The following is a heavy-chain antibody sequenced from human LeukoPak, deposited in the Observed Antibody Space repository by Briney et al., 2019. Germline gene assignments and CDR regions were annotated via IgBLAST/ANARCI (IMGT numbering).Heavy chain of an antibody. CDR3: ARGSWSDFNVFDY. J-gene: IGHJ4*02. Sequence: ASVKVSCKASGYTFTNYAMHWVRQAPGQRLEWMGWSNAANGNTKYSQEFQGRVTITRDTSASTAYLELSSLGSEDMAVYYCARGSWSDFNVFDYWGQGTLVTVSS. D-gene: IGHD6-13*01. CDR2: SNAANGNT. V-gene: IGHV1-3*02. CDR1: GYTFTNYA.